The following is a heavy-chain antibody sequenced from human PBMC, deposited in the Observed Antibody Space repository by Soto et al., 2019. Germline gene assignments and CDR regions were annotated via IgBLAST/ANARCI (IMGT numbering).Heavy chain of an antibody. CDR3: EVASTSRNWDFDL. D-gene: IGHD2-2*01. V-gene: IGHV3-48*01. J-gene: IGHJ2*01. Sequence: EVQLVESGGGLVQPGGSLRLYCAASEFTFSSYSMNWVRRAPGKGLEWVSYISSSSSPIYYADSVKGRFTISRDNAKNLLYREMNSLRVEDTAVYYCEVASTSRNWDFDLWGRGTLVTVSS. CDR1: EFTFSSYS. CDR2: ISSSSSPI.